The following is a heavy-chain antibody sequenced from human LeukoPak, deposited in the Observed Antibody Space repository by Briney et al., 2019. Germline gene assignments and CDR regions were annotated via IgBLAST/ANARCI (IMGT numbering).Heavy chain of an antibody. CDR2: IYYSATT. V-gene: IGHV4-39*01. CDR1: GGSISSSTYY. CDR3: PRLVEDTALGGIVFAFDI. J-gene: IGHJ3*02. D-gene: IGHD5-18*01. Sequence: PEALCLSCAVSGGSISSSTYYWGWVRQPPGKGLESIVCIYYSATTYYNPSLRSRATSSVDTSKNQCSLKLSSGTAADTAGYFCPRLVEDTALGGIVFAFDIWGQGKMVTVSS.